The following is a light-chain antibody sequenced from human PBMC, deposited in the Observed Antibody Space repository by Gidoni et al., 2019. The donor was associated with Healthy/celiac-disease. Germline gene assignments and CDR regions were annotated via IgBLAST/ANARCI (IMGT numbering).Light chain of an antibody. V-gene: IGKV3-15*01. CDR1: QSVSSN. Sequence: EIVMTEYPATLSVSPGERATVSCRASQSVSSNLAWYQQQPGQAPRLLIYGASPRATVIPARFSGSGSGTEFTLTLSSLQSEDFAVYYCQQYNNWPPLTFGQGTRLEIK. J-gene: IGKJ5*01. CDR2: GAS. CDR3: QQYNNWPPLT.